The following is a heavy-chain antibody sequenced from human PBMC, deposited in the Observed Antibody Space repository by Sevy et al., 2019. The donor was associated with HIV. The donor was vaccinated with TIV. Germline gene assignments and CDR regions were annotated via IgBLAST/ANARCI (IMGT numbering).Heavy chain of an antibody. CDR1: GYTLTGLA. V-gene: IGHV1-24*01. CDR2: FDDDHGEI. D-gene: IGHD1-26*01. Sequence: ASVKVFCNVSGYTLTGLAMDWLRQIPGKGLEWMGGFDDDHGEIMYAPKFQGRVTMTEDRSTDTAYMELSSLRSDDTVVYYCVTPAVGATRAYFDYRGQGSLVTVSS. CDR3: VTPAVGATRAYFDY. J-gene: IGHJ4*02.